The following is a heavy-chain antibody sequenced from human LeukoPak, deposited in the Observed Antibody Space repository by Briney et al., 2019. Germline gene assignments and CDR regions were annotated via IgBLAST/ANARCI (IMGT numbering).Heavy chain of an antibody. CDR3: ASNPLYSGYDYVDY. CDR1: GYTFTGYY. CDR2: FDPEDGET. D-gene: IGHD5-12*01. J-gene: IGHJ4*02. V-gene: IGHV1-24*01. Sequence: GASVKVSCKASGYTFTGYYMHWVRQAPGQGLEWMGGFDPEDGETIYAQKFQGRVTITADESTSTAYMELSSLRSEDTAVYYCASNPLYSGYDYVDYWGQGTLVTVSS.